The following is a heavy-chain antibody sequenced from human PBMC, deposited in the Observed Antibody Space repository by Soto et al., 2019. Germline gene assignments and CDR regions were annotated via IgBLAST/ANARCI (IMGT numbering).Heavy chain of an antibody. CDR1: GHTFTGHH. CDR3: ALEPTGTAGFDY. D-gene: IGHD2-21*02. V-gene: IGHV1-2*02. Sequence: QVQMVQSGAEVKKPGASVKVSCKASGHTFTGHHMHWVRQAPGQGLEWMGLIDLDIGDTKYAQKFQGRVTSTSETSITTAYMELRGLRSDDTAVDYCALEPTGTAGFDYWGQGTLVTVSS. J-gene: IGHJ4*02. CDR2: IDLDIGDT.